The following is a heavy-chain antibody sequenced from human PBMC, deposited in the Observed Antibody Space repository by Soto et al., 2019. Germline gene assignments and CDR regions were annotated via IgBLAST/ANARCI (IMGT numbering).Heavy chain of an antibody. J-gene: IGHJ6*02. Sequence: GSGPTLVNPTQTLTLTCTFSGFSLSTSGVGVGWIRQPPGKALEWLALIYWNDDKRYSPSLKSRLTITKDTSKNQVVLTMTNMDPVDTATYYCAHRRARYGPLGYYYYGMGVWGQGPTVTVSS. CDR3: AHRRARYGPLGYYYYGMGV. CDR1: GFSLSTSGVG. CDR2: IYWNDDK. V-gene: IGHV2-5*01. D-gene: IGHD5-18*01.